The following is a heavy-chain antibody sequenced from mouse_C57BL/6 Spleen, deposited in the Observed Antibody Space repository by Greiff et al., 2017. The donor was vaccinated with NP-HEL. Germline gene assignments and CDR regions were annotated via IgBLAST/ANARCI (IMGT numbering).Heavy chain of an antibody. CDR2: ILPGSGST. D-gene: IGHD1-1*01. J-gene: IGHJ1*03. V-gene: IGHV1-9*01. CDR3: AISGIYYYGHQYVDV. Sequence: VQLQQSGAELMKPGASVKLSCKATGYTFTGYWIEWVKQRPGHGLEWTGEILPGSGSTNYNEKFKGKATFTADTSSNTAYMQLSSLTTEDYAIYYCAISGIYYYGHQYVDVWGTGTTVTVAS. CDR1: GYTFTGYW.